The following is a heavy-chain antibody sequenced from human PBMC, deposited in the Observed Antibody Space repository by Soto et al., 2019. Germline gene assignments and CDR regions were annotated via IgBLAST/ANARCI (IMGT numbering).Heavy chain of an antibody. D-gene: IGHD2-15*01. J-gene: IGHJ5*02. CDR3: AKYLSPRIVVVAATNWFDP. V-gene: IGHV3-30*18. CDR2: ISYDGSNK. CDR1: GFTFSSYG. Sequence: QVQLVESGGGVVQPGRSLRLSCAASGFTFSSYGMHWVRQAPGKGLEWVAVISYDGSNKYYADSVKGRFTISRDNSKNTLYLQMNSLRAEDTAVYYCAKYLSPRIVVVAATNWFDPWGQGTLVTVSS.